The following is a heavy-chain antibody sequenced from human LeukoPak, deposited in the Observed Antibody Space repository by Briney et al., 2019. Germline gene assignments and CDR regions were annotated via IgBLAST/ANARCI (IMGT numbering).Heavy chain of an antibody. Sequence: SETLSLTCAVYGGSFSGYYWSWIRQPPGKGLEWIGEINHSGSTNYNPPLKSRVTISVDTSKNQFSLKLSSVTAADTAVYYCARVAVARSGYFDYWGQGTLVTVPS. CDR3: ARVAVARSGYFDY. CDR1: GGSFSGYY. J-gene: IGHJ4*02. D-gene: IGHD5-12*01. V-gene: IGHV4-34*01. CDR2: INHSGST.